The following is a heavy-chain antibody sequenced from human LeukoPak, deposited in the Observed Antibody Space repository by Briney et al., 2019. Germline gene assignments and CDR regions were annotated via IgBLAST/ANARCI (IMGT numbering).Heavy chain of an antibody. Sequence: SETLSLTCAVYGGSLSGYYWSWIRQPPGKGLEWIGEINHSGSTNYNPSLKSRVTISVDTSKNQFSLKLSSVTAADTAVYYCARGSAYYYDSSGYFSFDYWGQGTLVTVSS. CDR2: INHSGST. V-gene: IGHV4-34*01. CDR1: GGSLSGYY. D-gene: IGHD3-22*01. J-gene: IGHJ4*02. CDR3: ARGSAYYYDSSGYFSFDY.